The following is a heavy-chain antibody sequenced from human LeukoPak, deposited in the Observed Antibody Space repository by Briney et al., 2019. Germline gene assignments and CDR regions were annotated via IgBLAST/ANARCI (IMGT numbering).Heavy chain of an antibody. CDR3: ARGRGSGWWGNWFDP. V-gene: IGHV1-69*04. Sequence: EASVKVSCKASGGTFSSYAISWVRQAPGQGLEWMGRIIPILGIANYAQKFQGRVTITADKSTSTAYMELSSLGSEDTAVYYCARGRGSGWWGNWFDPWGQGTLVTVSS. D-gene: IGHD6-19*01. CDR1: GGTFSSYA. J-gene: IGHJ5*02. CDR2: IIPILGIA.